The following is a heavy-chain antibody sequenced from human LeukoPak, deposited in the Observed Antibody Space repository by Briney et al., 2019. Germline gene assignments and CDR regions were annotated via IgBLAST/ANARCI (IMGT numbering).Heavy chain of an antibody. J-gene: IGHJ4*02. D-gene: IGHD3-10*01. CDR2: ISSSSSYI. CDR1: GFTFSGSS. CDR3: VRDLYYRFDF. Sequence: GGSLRLSCAASGFTFSGSSMSWVRQAPGKGLEWVSSISSSSSYIYYADSVKGRFIVSRDNAKNSLYLLMNSLRAEDTAVYYCVRDLYYRFDFWGQGTLVTVSS. V-gene: IGHV3-21*01.